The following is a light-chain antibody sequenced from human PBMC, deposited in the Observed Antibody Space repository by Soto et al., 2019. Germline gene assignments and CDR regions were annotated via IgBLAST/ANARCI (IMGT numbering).Light chain of an antibody. CDR2: DNT. CDR1: SPNTGPGYR. J-gene: IGLJ2*01. CDR3: QSFDKYLSAVV. V-gene: IGLV1-40*01. Sequence: QSVLTQPPSVSGPPGGGATIPATGSSPNTGPGYRVRWYQQVPGTAPKLLIYDNTNRPSGVSVRFSGSKSGTSASLAISGLQAEDEADYYCQSFDKYLSAVVFGGGTKLTVL.